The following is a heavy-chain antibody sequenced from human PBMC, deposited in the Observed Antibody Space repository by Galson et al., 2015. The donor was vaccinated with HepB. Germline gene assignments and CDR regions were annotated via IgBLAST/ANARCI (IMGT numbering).Heavy chain of an antibody. CDR1: GYTFTNYY. V-gene: IGHV1-46*01. CDR3: ARDAQSLGNYDD. J-gene: IGHJ4*02. CDR2: INPNGGRT. Sequence: SVKVSCTASGYTFTNYYMNWVRQAPGQGLEWMGIINPNGGRTTYAQKFQGRVTMTRDTSTNTVYMELPSLTSEDTAFYYCARDAQSLGNYDDWGQGTLVTVSS. D-gene: IGHD1-7*01.